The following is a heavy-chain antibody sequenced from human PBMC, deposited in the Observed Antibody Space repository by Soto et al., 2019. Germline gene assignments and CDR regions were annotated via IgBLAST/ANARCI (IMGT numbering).Heavy chain of an antibody. Sequence: QVQLVQSGAEVKKPGSSVKVSCKASGGTFSRYSFTWVRQAPGHGLEWMGRIMLVFGIASYAQKFQGRDTITANESTSTAFMELSSLRSEDTAVYYCAREDRDRETGLVPAAIDGMDVWGQGTTVTVSS. J-gene: IGHJ6*02. CDR3: AREDRDRETGLVPAAIDGMDV. CDR2: IMLVFGIA. CDR1: GGTFSRYS. V-gene: IGHV1-69*08. D-gene: IGHD2-2*01.